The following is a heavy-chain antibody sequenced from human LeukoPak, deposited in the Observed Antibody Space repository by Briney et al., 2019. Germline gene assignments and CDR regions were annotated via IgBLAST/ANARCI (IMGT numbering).Heavy chain of an antibody. J-gene: IGHJ4*02. CDR3: ARDSRYCSSTSCYGY. CDR2: ITGSGGST. V-gene: IGHV3-23*01. Sequence: GGSLRLSCAASGFTFSNYAMSWVRQAPGRGLEWVSAITGSGGSTYYADSVKGRFTISRDNSKNTLFLQMNSLRAEDTAVYYCARDSRYCSSTSCYGYWGQGTLVTVSS. D-gene: IGHD2-2*01. CDR1: GFTFSNYA.